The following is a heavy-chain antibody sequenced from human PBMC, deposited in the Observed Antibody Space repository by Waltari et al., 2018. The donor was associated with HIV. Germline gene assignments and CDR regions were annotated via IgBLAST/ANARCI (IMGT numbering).Heavy chain of an antibody. CDR3: ARGPIGTHPFFDY. CDR1: GYSFTEAW. D-gene: IGHD1-26*01. Sequence: VRLVQSGAEIKNPGESLTISCQASGYSFTEAWLGLVRQQSGQGLGWMGAVYPGDSDTRDHPDFEGQFTISVDNSIHTAYVQWSRLEASDTAMYFCARGPIGTHPFFDYWGQGTRVTVSP. V-gene: IGHV5-51*01. CDR2: VYPGDSDT. J-gene: IGHJ4*01.